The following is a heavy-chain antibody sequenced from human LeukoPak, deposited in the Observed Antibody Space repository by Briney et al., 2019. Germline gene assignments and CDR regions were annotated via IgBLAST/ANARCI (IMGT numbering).Heavy chain of an antibody. CDR1: GGSISNYY. CDR2: IYYSGST. Sequence: MSSETLSLTCTVSGGSISNYYWSWIRQPPGKELEWIGYIYYSGSTNYNPSLKSRVTISVDTSKNQFSLKLSSVTAADTAVYYCARLSPDVASIPYYFDYWGQGTLVTVSS. V-gene: IGHV4-59*08. CDR3: ARLSPDVASIPYYFDY. J-gene: IGHJ4*02. D-gene: IGHD2-15*01.